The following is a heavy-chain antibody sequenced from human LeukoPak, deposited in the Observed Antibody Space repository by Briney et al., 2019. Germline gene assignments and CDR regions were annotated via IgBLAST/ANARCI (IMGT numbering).Heavy chain of an antibody. CDR2: INHGGST. J-gene: IGHJ4*02. Sequence: SETLSLTCAVYGGSFSDHYWSWIRQPPGKELEWIGEINHGGSTNYSPSLKSRVSISVDTSKNQFSLKLNSVTAADAAVYFCASHYSSGSYRYTGSFDSWGQGNVVTVSS. V-gene: IGHV4-34*01. CDR3: ASHYSSGSYRYTGSFDS. D-gene: IGHD3-16*02. CDR1: GGSFSDHY.